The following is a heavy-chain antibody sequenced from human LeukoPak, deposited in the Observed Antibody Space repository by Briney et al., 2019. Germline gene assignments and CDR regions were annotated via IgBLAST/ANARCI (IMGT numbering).Heavy chain of an antibody. CDR3: AAAVPAASWFDP. V-gene: IGHV1-69*01. CDR2: IIPIFGTA. Sequence: SVKVSCKASGGTFSSYAISWVRQAPGQGLEWMGGIIPIFGTANYAQKFQGRVTITADESTSTAYMELSSLRSDDTAVYYCAAAVPAASWFDPWGQGTLVTVSS. D-gene: IGHD2-2*01. J-gene: IGHJ5*02. CDR1: GGTFSSYA.